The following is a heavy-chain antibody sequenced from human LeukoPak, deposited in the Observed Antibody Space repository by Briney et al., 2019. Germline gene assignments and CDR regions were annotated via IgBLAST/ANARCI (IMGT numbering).Heavy chain of an antibody. Sequence: GGSLRLSCAASGFTFSSYWMHWVRQAPGKGLVWVSRINSDGSSTSYADSVKGRFIISRDNAKNTLYLQMNSLRAEDTAVYYCAGSDTIGYTPREWDYWYFDLWGRGTLVTVSS. J-gene: IGHJ2*01. CDR3: AGSDTIGYTPREWDYWYFDL. V-gene: IGHV3-74*01. D-gene: IGHD3-16*02. CDR1: GFTFSSYW. CDR2: INSDGSST.